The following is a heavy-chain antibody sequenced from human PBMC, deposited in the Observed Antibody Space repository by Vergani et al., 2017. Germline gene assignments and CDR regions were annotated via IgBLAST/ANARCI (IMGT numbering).Heavy chain of an antibody. CDR1: GGSFSGYY. CDR3: ASSRKGTIFGVVIPPYYYGMDV. Sequence: QVQLQQWGAGLLKPSETLSLTCAVYGGSFSGYYWSWIRQPPGKGLEWIGEINHSGSTNYNPSLKSRVTISVDTSKNQFSLKLSSVTAADTAVYYCASSRKGTIFGVVIPPYYYGMDVWGQGTTVTVSS. J-gene: IGHJ6*02. V-gene: IGHV4-34*01. CDR2: INHSGST. D-gene: IGHD3-3*01.